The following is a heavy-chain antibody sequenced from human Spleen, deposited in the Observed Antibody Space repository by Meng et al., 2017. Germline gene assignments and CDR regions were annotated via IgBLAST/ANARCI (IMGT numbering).Heavy chain of an antibody. J-gene: IGHJ6*02. CDR2: IWFDGDYK. D-gene: IGHD1-26*01. Sequence: GGSLRLSCAASAFTFSSYGMHWVRQAPGKGLEWVAVIWFDGDYKYYADSVKGRFTVSRDNSKSTLYLQMNSLRAEDTAVYYCARAGIVGPITGFYGMDVWGQGTTVTVSS. CDR3: ARAGIVGPITGFYGMDV. V-gene: IGHV3-33*01. CDR1: AFTFSSYG.